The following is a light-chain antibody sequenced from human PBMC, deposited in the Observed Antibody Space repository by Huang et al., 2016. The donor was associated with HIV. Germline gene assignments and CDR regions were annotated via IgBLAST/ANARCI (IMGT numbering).Light chain of an antibody. CDR1: QSISSW. V-gene: IGKV1-5*03. CDR3: QQYKSYSQT. CDR2: KAS. J-gene: IGKJ1*01. Sequence: DIQMTQSPSTLSASVGDRVTITCRASQSISSWLAWYQQKPGKAPKLLIYKASSLEGGVPSRFSGSGSGTEFTRTISSLQPDDVATYYCQQYKSYSQTFGQGTKVEIK.